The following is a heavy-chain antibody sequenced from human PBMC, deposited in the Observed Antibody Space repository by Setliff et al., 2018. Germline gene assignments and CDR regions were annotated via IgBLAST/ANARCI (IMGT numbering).Heavy chain of an antibody. D-gene: IGHD4-17*01. CDR2: ISSDGSSI. J-gene: IGHJ5*02. Sequence: GGSLRLSCAASGFTFSSDAMTWVRQAPGKGLEWVSIISSDGSSIYYADSVKGRFTISRDNSKNTLYLQMSSLRAEDTASYYCARDPNGDYVGAFDPWGQGILVTVSS. CDR1: GFTFSSDA. V-gene: IGHV3-23*03. CDR3: ARDPNGDYVGAFDP.